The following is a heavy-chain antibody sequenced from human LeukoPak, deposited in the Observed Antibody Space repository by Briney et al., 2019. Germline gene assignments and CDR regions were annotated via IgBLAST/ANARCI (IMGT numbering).Heavy chain of an antibody. D-gene: IGHD6-13*01. CDR3: ARGLAIAAADY. J-gene: IGHJ4*02. CDR2: IYHSGST. CDR1: GYSISSGYY. V-gene: IGHV4-38-2*02. Sequence: PSETLSLTCTVSGYSISSGYYWGWIRQPPGKGLEWIGSIYHSGSTYYNPSLKSRVTISVDTSKNQFSLKLSSVTAADTAVYYCARGLAIAAADYWGQGTLVTVSS.